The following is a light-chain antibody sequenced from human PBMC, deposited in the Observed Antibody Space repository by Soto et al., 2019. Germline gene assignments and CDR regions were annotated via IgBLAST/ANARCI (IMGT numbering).Light chain of an antibody. J-gene: IGKJ4*01. CDR2: LAS. CDR3: MQVLQTPT. V-gene: IGKV2-28*01. CDR1: QSLLHSDGYNY. Sequence: EIVMTQAPLSLPVTPGEPASISCRSSQSLLHSDGYNYLAWYVQKPGHSPQLLIDLASNRASGVPDRFSGSGSGTDFTLRISRVDAEDVVVYYCMQVLQTPTFGGGTKVEIK.